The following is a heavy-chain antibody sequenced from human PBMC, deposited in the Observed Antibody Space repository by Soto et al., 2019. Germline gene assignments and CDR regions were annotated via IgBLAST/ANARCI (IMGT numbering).Heavy chain of an antibody. D-gene: IGHD3-3*01. Sequence: ASVKVSCTASGYTFTVYYMHWVRQAPGQRLEWMGWVNTGNGNTAYSQKFQGRVTITRDTSASTGYMEVSSLSSEDMAVYYCAVGPASGEFDYWGQGTLVTVSS. CDR1: GYTFTVYY. CDR3: AVGPASGEFDY. CDR2: VNTGNGNT. J-gene: IGHJ4*02. V-gene: IGHV1-3*04.